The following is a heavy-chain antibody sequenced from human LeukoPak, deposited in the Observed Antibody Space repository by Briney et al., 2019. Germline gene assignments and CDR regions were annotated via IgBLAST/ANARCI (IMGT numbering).Heavy chain of an antibody. CDR3: ARDSSSWYLIKAGNFDY. CDR2: IGWNSVNI. J-gene: IGHJ4*02. Sequence: GGSLRLSCTASGFTFDDYAMHWVRQAPGKGLEWVSGIGWNSVNIGYADSVKGRFTISRDNAKNSLYLQMNSLRAEDTAVYYCARDSSSWYLIKAGNFDYWGQGTLVTVSS. CDR1: GFTFDDYA. D-gene: IGHD6-13*01. V-gene: IGHV3-9*01.